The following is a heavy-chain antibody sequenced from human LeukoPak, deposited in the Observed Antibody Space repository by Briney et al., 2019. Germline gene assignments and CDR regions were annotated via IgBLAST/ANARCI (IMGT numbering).Heavy chain of an antibody. V-gene: IGHV4-39*07. CDR1: GGSISSSSYY. CDR3: ARRDDYGDYTAFDI. D-gene: IGHD4-17*01. J-gene: IGHJ3*02. Sequence: SETLSLTCTVSGGSISSSSYYWGCIRQPPGKGLEWIGSIYYSGSTYYNPSLKSRVTISVDTSKNQFSLKLSSVTAADTAVYYCARRDDYGDYTAFDIWGQGTMVTVSS. CDR2: IYYSGST.